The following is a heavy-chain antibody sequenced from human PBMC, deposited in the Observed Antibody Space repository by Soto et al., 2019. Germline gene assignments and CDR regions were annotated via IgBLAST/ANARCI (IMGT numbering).Heavy chain of an antibody. V-gene: IGHV4-61*01. J-gene: IGHJ6*02. D-gene: IGHD4-17*01. CDR1: GGSVSSGSYY. CDR3: ATAHRHDYDDFGYYYLAMDV. Sequence: QVQLQESGPGLVKPSETLSLTCTVSGGSVSSGSYYWSWIRQPPGKGLEWIGYIYYTGSTNYNPSLQSRITISVDTSKNQFSLQLRFVTAADTAVYYCATAHRHDYDDFGYYYLAMDVWGQGTTVIVSS. CDR2: IYYTGST.